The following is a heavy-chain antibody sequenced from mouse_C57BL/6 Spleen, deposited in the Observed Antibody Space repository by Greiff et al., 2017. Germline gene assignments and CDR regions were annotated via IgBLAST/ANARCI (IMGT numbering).Heavy chain of an antibody. V-gene: IGHV1-4*01. D-gene: IGHD2-4*01. J-gene: IGHJ4*01. CDR2: INPSSGYT. CDR3: ARSVYYDYDAYAMDY. Sequence: VQLQQSGVELARPGASVKMSCKASGYTFTSYTMHWVKQRPGQGLEWIGYINPSSGYTKYNQKFKDKATLTADKSSSTAYMQLSSLTSEDSAVYYCARSVYYDYDAYAMDYWGQGTSVTVSS. CDR1: GYTFTSYT.